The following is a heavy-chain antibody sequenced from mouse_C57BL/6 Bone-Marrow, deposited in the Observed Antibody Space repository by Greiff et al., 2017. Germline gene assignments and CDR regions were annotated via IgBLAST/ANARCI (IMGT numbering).Heavy chain of an antibody. D-gene: IGHD3-3*01. CDR2: IYPRSGNT. J-gene: IGHJ2*01. V-gene: IGHV1-81*01. CDR3: ARSRDGSNYVDY. CDR1: GYTFTSYG. Sequence: QVQLKQSGAELARPGASVKLSCKASGYTFTSYGISWVKQRTGQGLEWIGEIYPRSGNTYYNEKFKGKATLTADKSSSTAYMERRSLTSEDSAVYFCARSRDGSNYVDYWGQGTTLTVSS.